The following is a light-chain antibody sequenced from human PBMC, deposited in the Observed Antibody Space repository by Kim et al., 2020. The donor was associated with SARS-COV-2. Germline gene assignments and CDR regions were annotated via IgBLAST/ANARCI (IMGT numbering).Light chain of an antibody. CDR1: QSVSSNY. Sequence: LSPGERATLSCRARQSVSSNYLALYQQKPGQAPRLLIYGASSRATGIPDRFTGSGSGTDFTLTISRLEPEDVAVYYCQQYGSTLYTFGQGTKLEI. V-gene: IGKV3-20*01. CDR3: QQYGSTLYT. CDR2: GAS. J-gene: IGKJ2*01.